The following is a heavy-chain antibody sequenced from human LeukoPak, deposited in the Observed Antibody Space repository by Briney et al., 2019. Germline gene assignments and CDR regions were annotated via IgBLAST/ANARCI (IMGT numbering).Heavy chain of an antibody. CDR3: ARSPRGSSSLAGIWFDP. Sequence: PSETLSLTCTVSGGSISSYYWSWIRQPAGKGLEWIGRIYTSGSTNYNPSLKSRVTMSVDTSKNQFSLKLSSVTAADTAVYYCARSPRGSSSLAGIWFDPWGQGTLVTVSS. CDR1: GGSISSYY. D-gene: IGHD6-6*01. CDR2: IYTSGST. V-gene: IGHV4-4*07. J-gene: IGHJ5*02.